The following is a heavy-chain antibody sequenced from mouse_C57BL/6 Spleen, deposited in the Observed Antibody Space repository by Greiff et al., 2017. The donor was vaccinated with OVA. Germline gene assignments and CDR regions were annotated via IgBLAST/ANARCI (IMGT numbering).Heavy chain of an antibody. CDR1: GYTFTSYW. CDR3: ARRGTGYFDV. CDR2: IHPNSGST. V-gene: IGHV1-64*01. D-gene: IGHD3-3*01. Sequence: QVQLQQPGAELVKPGASVKLSCKASGYTFTSYWMHWVKQRPGQGLEWIGMIHPNSGSTNYNEKFKSKATLTVDKSSSTAYMQLSCLTSEDSAVYYCARRGTGYFDVWGTGTTVTVSS. J-gene: IGHJ1*03.